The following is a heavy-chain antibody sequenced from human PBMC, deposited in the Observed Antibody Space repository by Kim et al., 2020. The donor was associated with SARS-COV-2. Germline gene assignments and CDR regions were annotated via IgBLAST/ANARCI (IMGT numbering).Heavy chain of an antibody. CDR2: INHSGST. CDR1: GGSFSGYY. J-gene: IGHJ5*02. Sequence: SETLSLTCAVYGGSFSGYYWSWIRQPPGKGLEWIGEINHSGSTNYNPSLKSRVTISVDTSKNQFSLKLSSVTAADTAVYYCARDRYCSSTSCSVWFDPWGQGTLVTVSS. V-gene: IGHV4-34*01. D-gene: IGHD2-2*01. CDR3: ARDRYCSSTSCSVWFDP.